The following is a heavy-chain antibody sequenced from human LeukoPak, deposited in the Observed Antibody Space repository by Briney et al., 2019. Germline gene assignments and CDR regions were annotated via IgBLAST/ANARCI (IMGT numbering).Heavy chain of an antibody. J-gene: IGHJ4*02. V-gene: IGHV4-39*01. D-gene: IGHD1-26*01. CDR1: GDSISRGSYY. CDR2: IYSSGST. CDR3: AGRGLGATGSDY. Sequence: KPSETLSLTCTVSGDSISRGSYYWDWIRQPPGKGLDWIGSIYSSGSTYYSPSLKSRVTISVETSSNQFSLKLSSVTAADMAVYYCAGRGLGATGSDYWGQGTLVTVSS.